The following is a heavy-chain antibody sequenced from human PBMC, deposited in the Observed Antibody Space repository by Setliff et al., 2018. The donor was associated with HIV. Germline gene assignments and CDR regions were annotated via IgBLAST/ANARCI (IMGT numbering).Heavy chain of an antibody. J-gene: IGHJ3*02. Sequence: SETLSLTCTVSGGSISSYYWSWIRQPPGKGLEWIGYIYTSGSTNYNPSLKSRVTISVDTSKNQFSLKLSSVTAADTAVYYRARDGYCGGDCYHDAFDIWGQGTMVTVSS. D-gene: IGHD2-21*02. CDR3: ARDGYCGGDCYHDAFDI. V-gene: IGHV4-4*08. CDR1: GGSISSYY. CDR2: IYTSGST.